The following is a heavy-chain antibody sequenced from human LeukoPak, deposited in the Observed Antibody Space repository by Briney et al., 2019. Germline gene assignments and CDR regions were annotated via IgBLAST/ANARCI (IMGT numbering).Heavy chain of an antibody. CDR3: AREDDGDPRIPYHGLAL. CDR2: ISYDGSNK. CDR1: GFTFSSYA. J-gene: IGHJ6*02. Sequence: GRSLRLSCAASGFTFSSYAMHWVRQAPGKGLGWVAVISYDGSNKYYADSVKGRFTICRDNSKHTLYLAMHSLRAEDTCVYYCAREDDGDPRIPYHGLALWAQGPRVSVSS. V-gene: IGHV3-30-3*01. D-gene: IGHD3-10*01.